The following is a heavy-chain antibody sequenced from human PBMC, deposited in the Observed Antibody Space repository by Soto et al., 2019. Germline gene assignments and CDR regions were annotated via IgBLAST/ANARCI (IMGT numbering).Heavy chain of an antibody. J-gene: IGHJ5*02. V-gene: IGHV1-3*01. CDR1: GFTFTRFA. Sequence: QAQLLQSGADVKKPGASVKVSCMTSGFTFTRFAVHWVRQAPGQRLEWMGYINAGNGYAKYSQNLQVRVTITRDTSARTAYMELDSLTSEDTAVYYCARDRFGRFDPWGQGTLVTVSS. CDR3: ARDRFGRFDP. D-gene: IGHD3-16*01. CDR2: INAGNGYA.